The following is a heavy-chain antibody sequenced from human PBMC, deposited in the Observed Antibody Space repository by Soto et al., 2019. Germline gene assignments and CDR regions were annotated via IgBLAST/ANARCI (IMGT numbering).Heavy chain of an antibody. CDR3: ARGGDGYLLRGGFDI. V-gene: IGHV3-53*04. J-gene: IGHJ3*02. D-gene: IGHD2-15*01. CDR1: EFNVSSHY. CDR2: IYTGGNT. Sequence: EVQLVESGGGLVQPGGSLRLSCAASEFNVSSHYMSWVRQAPGKGLEWVSVIYTGGNTYYADSVKGRFTISRHNSKNTLYLQMNSLRAEDTAVYYCARGGDGYLLRGGFDIWGQGTMVTVSS.